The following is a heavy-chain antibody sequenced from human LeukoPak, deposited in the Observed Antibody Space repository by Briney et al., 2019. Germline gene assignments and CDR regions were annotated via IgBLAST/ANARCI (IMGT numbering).Heavy chain of an antibody. Sequence: GGSLRLSCAASGFTFSNAWMSWVRQAPGKGLEWVGRIKSKTDGGTTDYAAPVKGRFTISRDDSKNTLYLQMNSLKTEDTAVFYCTCRHYYDSSGYYLVDYWGQGTLVTVSS. V-gene: IGHV3-15*01. CDR2: IKSKTDGGTT. D-gene: IGHD3-22*01. J-gene: IGHJ4*02. CDR3: TCRHYYDSSGYYLVDY. CDR1: GFTFSNAW.